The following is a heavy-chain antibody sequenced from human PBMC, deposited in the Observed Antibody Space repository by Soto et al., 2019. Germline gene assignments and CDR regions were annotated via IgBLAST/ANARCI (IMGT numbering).Heavy chain of an antibody. J-gene: IGHJ3*02. Sequence: QVHLVQSGAEVKKPGASVKVSCKVSGYTLTELSMHWVRQAPGKGLEWMGGFDPEDGETIYAQKFQGRVTMTEDTSTDTAYMELSSLRSEDTAVYYCATDLRHLVVVPAAMSIPATVTFDIWGQGTMVTVSS. CDR1: GYTLTELS. CDR3: ATDLRHLVVVPAAMSIPATVTFDI. V-gene: IGHV1-24*01. D-gene: IGHD2-2*01. CDR2: FDPEDGET.